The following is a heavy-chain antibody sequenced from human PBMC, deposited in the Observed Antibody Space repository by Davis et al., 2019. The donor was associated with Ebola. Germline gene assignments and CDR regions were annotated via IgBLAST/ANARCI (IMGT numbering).Heavy chain of an antibody. D-gene: IGHD4-17*01. CDR2: IYYSGST. CDR1: GGSISSYY. V-gene: IGHV4-59*08. J-gene: IGHJ4*02. CDR3: ARFSAFGDYAY. Sequence: SETLSLTCTVSGGSISSYYWSWIRQPPGKGLEWIGYIYYSGSTNYNPSLKSRVTISVDTSKNQFSLNLRSVTAADTAVYYCARFSAFGDYAYWGQGTLVTVSS.